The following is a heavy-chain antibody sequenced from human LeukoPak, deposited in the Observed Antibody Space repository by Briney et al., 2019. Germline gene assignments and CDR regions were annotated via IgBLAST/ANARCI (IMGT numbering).Heavy chain of an antibody. J-gene: IGHJ5*02. CDR3: ATSNTSGWYCWFDP. CDR2: ISYGGTNE. V-gene: IGHV3-30-3*01. D-gene: IGHD6-19*01. CDR1: GFTFSSYD. Sequence: PGGSLRLSCAASGFTFSSYDLHWVRQAPGKGLEWVAVISYGGTNEYYADSVKGRFTISRDNSKNTLFLQMDSLRAEDTAVYYCATSNTSGWYCWFDPWGQGTLVTVSS.